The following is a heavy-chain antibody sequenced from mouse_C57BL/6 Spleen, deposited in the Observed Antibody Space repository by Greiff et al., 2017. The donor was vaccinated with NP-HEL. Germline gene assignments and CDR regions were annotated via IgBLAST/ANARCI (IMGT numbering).Heavy chain of an antibody. J-gene: IGHJ1*03. D-gene: IGHD1-1*01. CDR3: AALYDVSSSRVFDV. V-gene: IGHV1-26*01. CDR1: GYTFTDYY. CDR2: INPNNGGT. Sequence: EVQLQQSGPELVKPGASVKISCKASGYTFTDYYMNWVKQSHGKSLEWIGDINPNNGGTSYNQKFKGKATLTVDKSSSTAYMELRSLTSEDSAVYYCAALYDVSSSRVFDVWGTGTTVTVSS.